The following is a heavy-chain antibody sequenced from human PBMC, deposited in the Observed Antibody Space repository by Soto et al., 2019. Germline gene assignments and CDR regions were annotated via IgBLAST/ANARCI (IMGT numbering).Heavy chain of an antibody. D-gene: IGHD4-17*01. Sequence: PSETLSLTCAVSGGSLNSGGYSWSWIRQPPGKGLEWIGYIYHSGTTYYNPSLKSRVTISVDRSKNQFSLKLSSVTAADTAVYYCARAHYGDYGYGMDGWGQGNTVTVSS. CDR2: IYHSGTT. V-gene: IGHV4-30-2*01. CDR1: GGSLNSGGYS. CDR3: ARAHYGDYGYGMDG. J-gene: IGHJ6*02.